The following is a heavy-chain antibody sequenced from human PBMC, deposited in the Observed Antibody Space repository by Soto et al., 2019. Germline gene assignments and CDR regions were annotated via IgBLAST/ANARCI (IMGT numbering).Heavy chain of an antibody. V-gene: IGHV4-4*07. J-gene: IGHJ4*02. CDR3: ARDYSYGPAYYFDY. Sequence: SETLSLTCTVCGGSISSYYWSWIRQPAGKGLEWIGRIYTSGSTNYNPSLKSRVTMPVDTSKNQFSLKLSSVTAADTAVYYCARDYSYGPAYYFDYWGQGTLVTVSS. CDR1: GGSISSYY. D-gene: IGHD5-18*01. CDR2: IYTSGST.